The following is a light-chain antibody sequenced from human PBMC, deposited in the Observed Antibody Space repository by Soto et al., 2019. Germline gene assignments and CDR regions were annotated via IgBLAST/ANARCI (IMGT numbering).Light chain of an antibody. CDR3: SSYTSSSTLLYV. CDR1: SSDVGGYNY. V-gene: IGLV2-14*01. Sequence: QSALTQPASVSGSPGQSITISCTGTSSDVGGYNYVSWYQQHPGKAPKLMIYDVSNRPSGVSNRFSGSKSGNTASLTISGLQAEDEADYYCSSYTSSSTLLYVCGTGTRSPS. J-gene: IGLJ1*01. CDR2: DVS.